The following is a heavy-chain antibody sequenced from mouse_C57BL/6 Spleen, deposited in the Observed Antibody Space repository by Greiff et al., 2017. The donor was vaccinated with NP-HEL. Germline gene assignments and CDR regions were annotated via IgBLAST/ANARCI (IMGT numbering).Heavy chain of an antibody. CDR2: IDPSDSET. Sequence: VQLQQPGAELVRPRSSVKLSCKASGYTFTSYWMHWVKQRPIQGLEWIGNIDPSDSETHYNQKFKDKATLTVDKSSSTAYMQLSSLTSEDSAVYYCARGDYPAWFAYWGQGTLVTVSA. CDR1: GYTFTSYW. V-gene: IGHV1-52*01. J-gene: IGHJ3*01. D-gene: IGHD2-4*01. CDR3: ARGDYPAWFAY.